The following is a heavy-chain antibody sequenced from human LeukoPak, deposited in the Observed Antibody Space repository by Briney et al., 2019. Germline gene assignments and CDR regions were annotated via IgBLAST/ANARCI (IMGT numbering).Heavy chain of an antibody. Sequence: GGCLRVSCAAPGFTFYDYVRHWGRQTPEKGVGWVSGISWNSGSIGYADSVKGRFTISRDNAKNSLYLQMNSLRAEDTALYYCAKDKPGWIPMGHMDVWGKGTTVTVSS. CDR3: AKDKPGWIPMGHMDV. CDR1: GFTFYDYV. J-gene: IGHJ6*03. CDR2: ISWNSGSI. D-gene: IGHD1-14*01. V-gene: IGHV3-9*01.